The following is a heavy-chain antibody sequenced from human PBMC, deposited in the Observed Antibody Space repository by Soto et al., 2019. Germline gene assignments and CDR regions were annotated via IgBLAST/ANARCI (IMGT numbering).Heavy chain of an antibody. J-gene: IGHJ4*02. V-gene: IGHV3-49*03. CDR1: GFTFGDYA. CDR3: SRVSCTSTNCLYYFDY. CDR2: IRSKDFGGTR. Sequence: GGSLRLSCTASGFTFGDYAMSWFRQAPGKGLQWVGFIRSKDFGGTREYAASVKGRFTISRDDSKSIAYLQMSSLITEDTAVYYCSRVSCTSTNCLYYFDYWGQGTRVTVSS. D-gene: IGHD2-2*01.